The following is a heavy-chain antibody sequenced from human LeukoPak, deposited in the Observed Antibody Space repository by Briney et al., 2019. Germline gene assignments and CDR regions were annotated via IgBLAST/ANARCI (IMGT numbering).Heavy chain of an antibody. Sequence: ASVKVSCKASVYTFTKYDINWVRQATGQGLEWMGWMNPNSGNTGYAQKFQGRVTMTRNTSISTAYMELSSLRSEDTAVYYCATHRGYDAYYIDYWGQGTLVTVSS. J-gene: IGHJ4*02. V-gene: IGHV1-8*01. CDR3: ATHRGYDAYYIDY. CDR1: VYTFTKYD. CDR2: MNPNSGNT. D-gene: IGHD5-12*01.